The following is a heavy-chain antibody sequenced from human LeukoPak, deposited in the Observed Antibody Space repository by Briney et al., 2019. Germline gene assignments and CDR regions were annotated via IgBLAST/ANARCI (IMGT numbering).Heavy chain of an antibody. CDR2: IYYSGST. Sequence: SETLSLTCTVSGGSISRGDYYWSWIRQPPGKGLEWIGYIYYSGSTYYNPSLKSRVTISVDTSKNQFSLKLSSVTAADTAVYYCAIVAYGSFYYFDYWGQGTLVTVSS. D-gene: IGHD2-15*01. CDR3: AIVAYGSFYYFDY. V-gene: IGHV4-30-4*01. CDR1: GGSISRGDYY. J-gene: IGHJ4*02.